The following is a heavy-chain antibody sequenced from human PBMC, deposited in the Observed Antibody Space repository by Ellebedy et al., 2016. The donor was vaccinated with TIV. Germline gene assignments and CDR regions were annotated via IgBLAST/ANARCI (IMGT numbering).Heavy chain of an antibody. J-gene: IGHJ4*02. CDR1: GFAFSSYG. Sequence: GESLKISCAASGFAFSSYGMHWVRQAPGKGLEWVAVISYHGSHKYYADSVKGRFTISRDNSKNTLYVQINRLRPEDKAVYYCAKDHGYKMADYFDYWGQGTLVTVSS. CDR3: AKDHGYKMADYFDY. CDR2: ISYHGSHK. V-gene: IGHV3-30*18. D-gene: IGHD5-18*01.